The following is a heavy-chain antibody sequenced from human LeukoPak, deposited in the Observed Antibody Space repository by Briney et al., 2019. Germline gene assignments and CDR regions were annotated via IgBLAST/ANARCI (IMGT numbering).Heavy chain of an antibody. CDR1: GFTFSSYT. J-gene: IGHJ4*02. V-gene: IGHV3-21*01. D-gene: IGHD3-3*01. CDR3: ARDFEWSFDT. Sequence: PGGSLRLSCAASGFTFSSYTMNWVRQAPGKGLEWVSSISSSSSYIYYADSVKGRFTISRDNAKNSLYLQMSSLRAEDTALYYCARDFEWSFDTWAQGTLVTVSS. CDR2: ISSSSSYI.